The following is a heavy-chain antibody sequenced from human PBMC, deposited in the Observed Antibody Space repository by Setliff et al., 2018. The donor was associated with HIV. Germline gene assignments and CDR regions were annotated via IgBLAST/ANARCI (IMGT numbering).Heavy chain of an antibody. Sequence: SETLSLTCTVSGGSIYGSDYYWSWIRQPPGKGLEWIGTIYYSGSTYYNPSLKSRVTISIDTSKNQFSLKLSSVTAADTAVYYCARHSITLVVGVPERDDAFDIWGQGTMVTVSS. J-gene: IGHJ3*02. V-gene: IGHV4-39*01. CDR2: IYYSGST. CDR3: ARHSITLVVGVPERDDAFDI. CDR1: GGSIYGSDYY. D-gene: IGHD3-22*01.